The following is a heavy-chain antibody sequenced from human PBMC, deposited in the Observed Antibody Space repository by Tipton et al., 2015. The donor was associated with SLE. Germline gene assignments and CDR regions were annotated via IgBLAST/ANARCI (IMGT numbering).Heavy chain of an antibody. CDR1: GGSFSDHF. V-gene: IGHV4-34*01. Sequence: TLSLTCAVYGGSFSDHFWSWVRQPPGKGLEWIGEIYHSGSTNYNPSLKSRVTISIDMSKNQFSLKLSSVTAADTAVYYCVSGQRVSGFDSWGQGTLVTVSS. J-gene: IGHJ4*02. CDR2: IYHSGST. D-gene: IGHD6-25*01. CDR3: VSGQRVSGFDS.